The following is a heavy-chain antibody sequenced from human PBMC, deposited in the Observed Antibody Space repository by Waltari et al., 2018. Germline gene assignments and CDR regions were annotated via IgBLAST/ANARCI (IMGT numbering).Heavy chain of an antibody. CDR1: GYSISSGYY. CDR3: ARKYSGSLDPFDY. Sequence: QVQLLESGPGLVKPSETLSLTCAVPGYSISSGYYWGWIRQPPGKGLEWIGTIYHSGNTYYNPSLKSRVTISVDTSENQFSLKLTSVTAADTAVYYCARKYSGSLDPFDYWGQGTLVTVSS. D-gene: IGHD1-26*01. V-gene: IGHV4-38-2*01. CDR2: IYHSGNT. J-gene: IGHJ4*02.